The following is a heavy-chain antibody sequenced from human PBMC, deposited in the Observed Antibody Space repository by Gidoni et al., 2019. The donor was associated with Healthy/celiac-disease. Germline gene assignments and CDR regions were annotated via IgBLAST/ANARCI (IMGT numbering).Heavy chain of an antibody. D-gene: IGHD5-12*01. V-gene: IGHV3-30*01. CDR3: ARLEMATIGFDY. CDR1: DFTFSSYA. J-gene: IGHJ4*02. CDR2: ISYDGSNK. Sequence: QVQLVESGGGVVQPGGSLRLSCAAADFTFSSYAMHWVRQAPGKGLEWVAVISYDGSNKYYADSVKGRFTISRDNSKNTLYLQMNSLRAEDTAVYYCARLEMATIGFDYWGQGTLVTVSS.